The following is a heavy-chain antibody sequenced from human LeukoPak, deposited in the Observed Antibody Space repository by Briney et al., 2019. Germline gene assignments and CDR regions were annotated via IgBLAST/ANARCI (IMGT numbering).Heavy chain of an antibody. Sequence: VASVKVSCKASGGTFSSYAISWVRQAPGQGLEWMGGIIPIFGTANYAQKFQGRATITADESTSTAYMELSSLRSEDTAVYYCARGLAVALFDYWGQGTLVTVSS. CDR1: GGTFSSYA. J-gene: IGHJ4*02. V-gene: IGHV1-69*13. CDR2: IIPIFGTA. CDR3: ARGLAVALFDY. D-gene: IGHD6-19*01.